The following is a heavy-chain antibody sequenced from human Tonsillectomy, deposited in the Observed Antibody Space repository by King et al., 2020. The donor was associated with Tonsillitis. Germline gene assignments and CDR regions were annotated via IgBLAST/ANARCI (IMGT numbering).Heavy chain of an antibody. CDR3: ATDTYYYASGSYYTKKKADAFDI. CDR1: GGTFSTYV. CDR2: IIPIFDTA. Sequence: VQLVQSGAEVKKPRSSVKVSCKASGGTFSTYVISWVRQAPGQGLEWMGGIIPIFDTANYAQKFQGRVTITADESTSTAYMELSSLRSEDTAVYYCATDTYYYASGSYYTKKKADAFDIWGQGTMVTVSS. J-gene: IGHJ3*02. D-gene: IGHD3-10*01. V-gene: IGHV1-69*01.